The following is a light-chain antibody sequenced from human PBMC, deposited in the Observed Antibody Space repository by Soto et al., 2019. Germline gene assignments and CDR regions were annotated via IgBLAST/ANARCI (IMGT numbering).Light chain of an antibody. CDR1: QSVRSS. CDR3: QPSSNWQPEGT. Sequence: EIVLTQSPDTLSLSPGERATLSCRASQSVRSSLAWYQQKPGQAPRLLIYDASNRATGIPARFSGSGSGTDFTLTISSLEPQHVAVYYCQPSSNWQPEGTFGPGDKVDSK. J-gene: IGKJ3*01. CDR2: DAS. V-gene: IGKV3-11*01.